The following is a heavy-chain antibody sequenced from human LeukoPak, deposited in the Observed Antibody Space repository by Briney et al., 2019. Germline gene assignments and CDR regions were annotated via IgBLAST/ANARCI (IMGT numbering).Heavy chain of an antibody. V-gene: IGHV4-34*01. Sequence: LETLSLTCAVYGGSFSGYYWSWIRQPPGKGLEWIGEINHSGSTNYNPSLKNRVTISVDTSKNQFSLKLSSVTAADTAVYYCARQERMDAFDIWGQGTMVTVSS. J-gene: IGHJ3*02. CDR1: GGSFSGYY. CDR2: INHSGST. CDR3: ARQERMDAFDI. D-gene: IGHD1-1*01.